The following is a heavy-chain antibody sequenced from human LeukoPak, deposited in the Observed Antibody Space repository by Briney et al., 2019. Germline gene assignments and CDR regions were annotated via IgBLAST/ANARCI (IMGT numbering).Heavy chain of an antibody. CDR3: ARDDRDYGGNSFFYY. V-gene: IGHV4-4*07. D-gene: IGHD4-23*01. J-gene: IGHJ4*02. CDR2: IYTSGST. Sequence: SETLSLTCTVSGGSISSYYWSWIRQPAGKGLEWIGRIYTSGSTNYNPSLKSRVTMSVDTSKNQFSLKLSSVTAADTAVYYCARDDRDYGGNSFFYYWGQGTLVTVSS. CDR1: GGSISSYY.